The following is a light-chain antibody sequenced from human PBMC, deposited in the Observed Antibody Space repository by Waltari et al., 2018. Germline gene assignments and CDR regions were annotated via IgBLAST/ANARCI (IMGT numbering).Light chain of an antibody. V-gene: IGLV2-14*01. CDR1: SSDIGDYNF. Sequence: QSALTQPASVSGSPGQSITISCTGTSSDIGDYNFVSWYQQFPGKAPKLMIYEVSNLPLGGSNRFSGSKSGNTASLTISGLQAEDEADYYCTSYTRSNTWVFGGGTKVTVL. J-gene: IGLJ3*02. CDR3: TSYTRSNTWV. CDR2: EVS.